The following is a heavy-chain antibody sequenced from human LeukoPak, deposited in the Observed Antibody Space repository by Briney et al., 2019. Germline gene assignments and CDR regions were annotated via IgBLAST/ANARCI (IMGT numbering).Heavy chain of an antibody. Sequence: GGSLRLSCAASGFTFSSYSMNWVRQAPGKGLEWGSYISSSSNTIYYADSVKGRFTISRDNAKNSLYLQMNSLRAEDTAVYYCARDLLAAADPTYYYYGMDVWGQGTTVTVSS. CDR1: GFTFSSYS. CDR3: ARDLLAAADPTYYYYGMDV. J-gene: IGHJ6*02. D-gene: IGHD6-13*01. V-gene: IGHV3-48*04. CDR2: ISSSSNTI.